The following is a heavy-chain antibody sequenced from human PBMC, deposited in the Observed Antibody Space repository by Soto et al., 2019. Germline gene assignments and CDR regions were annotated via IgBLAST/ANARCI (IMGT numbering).Heavy chain of an antibody. CDR1: GGTFSSYV. D-gene: IGHD6-13*01. Sequence: QVQLVQSGAEVKKPGSSVKVSCKASGGTFSSYVISWVRQAPGQGLEWMGGIIPMFGTANYAQKFQGRVTIIADESTSTAYMELTSLRSEDTAVYYCGVPTYGYNSNWAPDYWGQGTLVTVSS. J-gene: IGHJ4*02. V-gene: IGHV1-69*12. CDR3: GVPTYGYNSNWAPDY. CDR2: IIPMFGTA.